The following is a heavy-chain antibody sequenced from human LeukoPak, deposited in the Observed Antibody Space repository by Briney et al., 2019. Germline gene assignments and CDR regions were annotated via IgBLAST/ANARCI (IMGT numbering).Heavy chain of an antibody. CDR1: GGSITGYY. Sequence: PSETLSLTCTISGGSITGYYWSWIRQSPGKGLEWIGYIFYSGSISYNPSLKSRVTISVDTSKNQFSLKLTSVTAADTAVYYCARHYTSGWDLDYWGQGTLVTVSS. CDR3: ARHYTSGWDLDY. J-gene: IGHJ4*02. CDR2: IFYSGSI. D-gene: IGHD6-19*01. V-gene: IGHV4-59*08.